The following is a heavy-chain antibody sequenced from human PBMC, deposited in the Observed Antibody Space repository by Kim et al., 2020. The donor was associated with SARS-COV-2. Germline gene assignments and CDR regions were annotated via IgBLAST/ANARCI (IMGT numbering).Heavy chain of an antibody. D-gene: IGHD3-16*01. CDR3: AKHWGGVAQGTNGMDV. CDR2: ISGSGNT. V-gene: IGHV3-23*01. J-gene: IGHJ6*02. Sequence: GGSLRLSCAASGFTFSSYAMSWVRQAPGKGLEWVSVISGSGNTYYADSVKGRFTISRDNSKNTLYLQMNSLRAEDTAVYYCAKHWGGVAQGTNGMDVWGQGTRVTVSS. CDR1: GFTFSSYA.